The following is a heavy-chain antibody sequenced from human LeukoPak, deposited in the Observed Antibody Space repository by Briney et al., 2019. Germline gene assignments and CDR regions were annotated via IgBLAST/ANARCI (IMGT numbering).Heavy chain of an antibody. V-gene: IGHV4-59*01. CDR2: IYHSGST. CDR3: ARDGYSGNDGL. Sequence: SETLSLTCTVSGGSISSYYWSWIRQPPGKGLEWIGYIYHSGSTKYNPTLKSRVTISVDTSKNQFSLKLSSVTAADTAVYYCARDGYSGNDGLWGQGTLVTVSS. D-gene: IGHD5-12*01. CDR1: GGSISSYY. J-gene: IGHJ4*02.